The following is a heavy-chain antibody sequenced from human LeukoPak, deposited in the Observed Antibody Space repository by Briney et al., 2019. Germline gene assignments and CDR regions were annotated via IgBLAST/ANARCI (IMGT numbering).Heavy chain of an antibody. CDR2: IYHSGST. J-gene: IGHJ3*02. Sequence: SETLSLTCTVSGYSISGGYYWGWIRQPPGKGLEWIGSIYHSGSTYYNPSLKSRVTMSVDTSKNQFSLKLSSVTAADTAVYYCARHKREIAVAGLNAFDIWGQGTMVTVSS. CDR1: GYSISGGYY. CDR3: ARHKREIAVAGLNAFDI. D-gene: IGHD6-19*01. V-gene: IGHV4-38-2*02.